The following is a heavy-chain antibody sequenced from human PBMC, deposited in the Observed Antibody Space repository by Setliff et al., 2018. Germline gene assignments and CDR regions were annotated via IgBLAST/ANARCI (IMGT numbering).Heavy chain of an antibody. CDR2: IDSSSTWI. Sequence: PGGSLRLSCAASGFTFSSYTMNWVRQAPGQGLEWVSSIDSSSTWIYYADSVKGRFTISRDNAKNSLYLQMNSLRAEDTATYYCAKDSSGRDAFDIWGQGTLVTVSS. J-gene: IGHJ3*02. CDR1: GFTFSSYT. D-gene: IGHD2-15*01. V-gene: IGHV3-21*01. CDR3: AKDSSGRDAFDI.